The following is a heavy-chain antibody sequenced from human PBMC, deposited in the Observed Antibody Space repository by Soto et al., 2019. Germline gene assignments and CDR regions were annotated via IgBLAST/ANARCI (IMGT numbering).Heavy chain of an antibody. CDR3: ARDSSPFTHRFDP. V-gene: IGHV1-18*01. J-gene: IGHJ5*02. CDR1: GYTFTSYG. CDR2: ISAYNGNT. Sequence: SVKVSCKASGYTFTSYGISWVLQAPGQGLEWMGWISAYNGNTNYAQKLQGRVTMTTDTSTSTAYMELRSLRSDDTAVYYCARDSSPFTHRFDPWGQGTLVTVSS. D-gene: IGHD6-6*01.